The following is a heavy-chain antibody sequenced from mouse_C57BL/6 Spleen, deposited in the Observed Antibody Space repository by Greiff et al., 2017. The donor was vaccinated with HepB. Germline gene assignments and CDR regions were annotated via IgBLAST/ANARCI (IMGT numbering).Heavy chain of an antibody. CDR1: GYTFTSYW. D-gene: IGHD4-1*01. CDR2: IDPSDSET. V-gene: IGHV1-52*01. Sequence: VKLQQPGAELVRPGSSVKLSCKASGYTFTSYWMHWVKQRPIQGLEWIGNIDPSDSETHYNQKFKDKATLTVDKSSSTAYMQLSSLTSEDSAVYYCARGANWYYFDYWGQGTTLTVSS. J-gene: IGHJ2*01. CDR3: ARGANWYYFDY.